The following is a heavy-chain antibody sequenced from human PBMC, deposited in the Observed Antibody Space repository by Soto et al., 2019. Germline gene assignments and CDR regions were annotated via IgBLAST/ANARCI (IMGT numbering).Heavy chain of an antibody. V-gene: IGHV4-30-2*01. D-gene: IGHD3-3*01. CDR3: ARVNYDFWSGYSPYNWFDP. Sequence: PSETLSLTCAVSGGSISSGGYSWSWIRQPPGKGLEWIGYIYHSGSTYYNPSLKSRVTISVDRSKNQFSLKLSSLTAADTAVYYCARVNYDFWSGYSPYNWFDPWGQGTLVTVSS. J-gene: IGHJ5*02. CDR1: GGSISSGGYS. CDR2: IYHSGST.